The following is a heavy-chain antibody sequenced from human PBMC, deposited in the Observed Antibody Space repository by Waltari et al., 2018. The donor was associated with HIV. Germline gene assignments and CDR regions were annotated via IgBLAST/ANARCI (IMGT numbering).Heavy chain of an antibody. CDR3: ARDKTTYYYGSGVSY. V-gene: IGHV1-18*01. Sequence: QVQLVQSGAEVKKPGASVKVSCKASGYTFTSYGISWVRQAPGQGLEGMVWISAYKGNTNYAPKLQGRVTMTTDTSTSTAYMELRSLRSDDTAVYYGARDKTTYYYGSGVSYWGQGTLVTVSS. J-gene: IGHJ4*02. CDR1: GYTFTSYG. CDR2: ISAYKGNT. D-gene: IGHD3-10*01.